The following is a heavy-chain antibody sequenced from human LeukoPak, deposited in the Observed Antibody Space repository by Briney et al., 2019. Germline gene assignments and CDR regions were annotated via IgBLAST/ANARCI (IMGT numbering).Heavy chain of an antibody. CDR3: AKDSYSKGDY. CDR2: INHDGSVK. V-gene: IGHV3-7*01. J-gene: IGHJ4*02. D-gene: IGHD4-11*01. CDR1: GFTFSSYG. Sequence: PGRSLRLSCAASGFTFSSYGMHWVRQAPGKGLQWVANINHDGSVKNYVGSVKGRFAISRDNAQNSFYLQMNSLETDDTAVYYCAKDSYSKGDYWGQGTLVTVSS.